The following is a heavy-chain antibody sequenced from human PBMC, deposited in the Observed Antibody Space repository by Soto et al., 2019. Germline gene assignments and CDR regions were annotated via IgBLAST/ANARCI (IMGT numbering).Heavy chain of an antibody. D-gene: IGHD3-3*01. CDR3: NRGSEYDFWSGYL. CDR1: GGTSTRYA. Sequence: QERLVQSGAEVRKPGSSVKVSCKVTGGTSTRYAINWVRQAPGQGLEWMGGIVPMFGTSKYAQKFQGRVTITADTSTNLVYMELRSLRSEDPAVYYCNRGSEYDFWSGYLWGPGTLVSVSS. J-gene: IGHJ4*02. V-gene: IGHV1-69*06. CDR2: IVPMFGTS.